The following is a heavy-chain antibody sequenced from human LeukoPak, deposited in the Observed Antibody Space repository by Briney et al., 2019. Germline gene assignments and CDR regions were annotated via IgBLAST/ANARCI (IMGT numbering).Heavy chain of an antibody. J-gene: IGHJ3*02. D-gene: IGHD6-13*01. Sequence: TETLSLTCTVSGDSVSSSGYFWTWVRQPPGMGLDWIAYIYFTGSTNYNPSLKSRVTISFDTSMNHFSLSLSSLTAADTAVYFCARGNAAAADAFDIWGQGTMVTVSS. CDR3: ARGNAAAADAFDI. CDR1: GDSVSSSGYF. V-gene: IGHV4-61*03. CDR2: IYFTGST.